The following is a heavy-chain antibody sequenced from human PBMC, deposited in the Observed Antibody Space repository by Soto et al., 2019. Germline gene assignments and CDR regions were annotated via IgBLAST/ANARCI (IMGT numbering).Heavy chain of an antibody. CDR3: ARGLTVTSWGWLDL. J-gene: IGHJ5*02. D-gene: IGHD4-4*01. CDR1: GFTLNSYA. Sequence: EVKLEESGGGLVPPWGSLRLSCAASGFTLNSYALSWVRQAPGKGLEWISTIRGNSDRTYYADSVKGRFTVSRDNSKGTLSLQMDIVSADDSAVYYCARGLTVTSWGWLDLWGQGILVTVSS. CDR2: IRGNSDRT. V-gene: IGHV3-23*04.